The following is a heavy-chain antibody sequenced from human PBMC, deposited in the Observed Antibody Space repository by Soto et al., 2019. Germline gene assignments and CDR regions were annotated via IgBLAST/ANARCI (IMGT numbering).Heavy chain of an antibody. CDR1: GFSLTSPAVG. J-gene: IGHJ4*02. CDR2: VYWDGDE. V-gene: IGHV2-5*02. D-gene: IGHD6-19*01. Sequence: QITLKESGPTLVKPTQTLTLTCTFSGFSLTSPAVGVGWIRQPPGKAPEWLALVYWDGDEEYSPSLRNRFTLTKDTSKNQVVLTMTNMDPVDTATYYCAHGSGWLFDYWGQGTLVTVSS. CDR3: AHGSGWLFDY.